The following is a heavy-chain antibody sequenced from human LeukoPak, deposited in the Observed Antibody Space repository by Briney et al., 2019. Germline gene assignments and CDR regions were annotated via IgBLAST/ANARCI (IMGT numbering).Heavy chain of an antibody. D-gene: IGHD1-26*01. J-gene: IGHJ4*02. CDR2: INPNSGGT. Sequence: ASVKVSCKASGFTFTSSAMHWVRQAPGQGLEWMGWINPNSGGTNYAQKFQGRVTMTRDTSISTAYMELSRLRSDDTAVYYCAREGLQGATKDYWGQGTLVTVSS. V-gene: IGHV1-2*02. CDR1: GFTFTSSA. CDR3: AREGLQGATKDY.